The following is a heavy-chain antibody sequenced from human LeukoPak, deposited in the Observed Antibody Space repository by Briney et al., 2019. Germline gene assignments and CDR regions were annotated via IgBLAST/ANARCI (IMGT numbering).Heavy chain of an antibody. D-gene: IGHD5-18*01. J-gene: IGHJ4*02. CDR2: INHSGST. V-gene: IGHV4-34*01. CDR3: ARDRGGYTYSHDY. CDR1: GGSISSYY. Sequence: SETLSLTCTVSGGSISSYYWSWIRQLPGKGLEWIGEINHSGSTNYNPSLKSRVTISMDKSKNQLSLKLNFVTAADTAVYYCARDRGGYTYSHDYWGQGTLVTVSS.